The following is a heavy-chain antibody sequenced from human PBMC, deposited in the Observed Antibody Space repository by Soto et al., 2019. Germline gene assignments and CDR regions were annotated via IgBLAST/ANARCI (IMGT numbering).Heavy chain of an antibody. J-gene: IGHJ6*02. CDR2: IGTAGDT. V-gene: IGHV3-13*01. D-gene: IGHD2-2*02. CDR1: GFTFSSYD. CDR3: ARAHTYPYYYYGMDV. Sequence: GGSLRLCCGAAGFTFSSYDRHWVRQATGKGLEWVSAIGTAGDTYYPGSVKGRFTISRDNAKNSLYLQMNSLRDEDTAVYYCARAHTYPYYYYGMDVWGQGTTVTV.